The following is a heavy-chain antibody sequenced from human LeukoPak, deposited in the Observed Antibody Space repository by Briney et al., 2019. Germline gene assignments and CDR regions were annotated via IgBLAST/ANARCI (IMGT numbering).Heavy chain of an antibody. CDR1: GGSISSYY. CDR3: ARGQLVVPAASNNWFDP. J-gene: IGHJ5*02. Sequence: SETLSLTCTVSGGSISSYYWSWIRQPPGKGLEWIGYIYTSGSTNYNPSLKSRVTISVDTSKNQFSLKLSSVTAADTAVYYCARGQLVVPAASNNWFDPWGQGTLVTVSS. V-gene: IGHV4-4*09. CDR2: IYTSGST. D-gene: IGHD2-2*01.